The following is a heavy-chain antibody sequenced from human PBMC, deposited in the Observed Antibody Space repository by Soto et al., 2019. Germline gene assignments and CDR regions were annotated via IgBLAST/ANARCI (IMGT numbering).Heavy chain of an antibody. CDR1: GLPHSNFA. CDR2: IYGSCRGI. J-gene: IGHJ4*02. Sequence: GGSLRLSCTASGLPHSNFAMMWVRQAPGKGLECVSGIYGSCRGIEYADSVKGRFTISRDNSKNTVYLQMTDLRADDTAVYYCAKDAVYNDGLWLMDHWGQGTQVTVSS. D-gene: IGHD2-21*01. V-gene: IGHV3-23*05. CDR3: AKDAVYNDGLWLMDH.